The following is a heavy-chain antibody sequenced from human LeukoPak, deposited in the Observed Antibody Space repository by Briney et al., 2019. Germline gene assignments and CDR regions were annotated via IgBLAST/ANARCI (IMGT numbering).Heavy chain of an antibody. J-gene: IGHJ6*02. CDR1: GFTFSSYW. CDR3: ARDLGYSYVIGYYYYGMDV. Sequence: QTGGSLRLSCAASGFTFSSYWMSRVRQAPGKGLEWVANIKQDGSEKYYVDSVKGRFTISRDNAKNSLYLQMNSLRAEDTAVYYCARDLGYSYVIGYYYYGMDVWGQGITVTVSS. CDR2: IKQDGSEK. V-gene: IGHV3-7*01. D-gene: IGHD5-18*01.